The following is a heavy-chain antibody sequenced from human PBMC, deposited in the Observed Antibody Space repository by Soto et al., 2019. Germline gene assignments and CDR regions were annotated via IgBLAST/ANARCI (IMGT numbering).Heavy chain of an antibody. J-gene: IGHJ4*02. CDR2: ISSSSSYI. CDR3: ARDVKRAMVRGVRPPIDY. CDR1: GFTFSSYS. Sequence: GGSLRLSCAASGFTFSSYSMNWVRQAPGKGLEWVSSISSSSSYIYYADSVKGRFTISRDNAKNSLYLQMNSLRAEDTAVYYCARDVKRAMVRGVRPPIDYWGQGTLVTVSS. D-gene: IGHD3-10*01. V-gene: IGHV3-21*01.